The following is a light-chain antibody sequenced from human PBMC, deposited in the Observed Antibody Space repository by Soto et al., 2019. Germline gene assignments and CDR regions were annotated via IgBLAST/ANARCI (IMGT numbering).Light chain of an antibody. CDR1: QSVSSSY. CDR3: QEYGSSPPFT. J-gene: IGKJ3*01. Sequence: EIVLTQSPGTLSLSPGERATLSCRASQSVSSSYLAWYQQKPGQAPKLLIYGVSSRATGITDRFSGSGSGTDFTLTISKLEPDDFAVYYCQEYGSSPPFTFGPGTKVDIE. V-gene: IGKV3-20*01. CDR2: GVS.